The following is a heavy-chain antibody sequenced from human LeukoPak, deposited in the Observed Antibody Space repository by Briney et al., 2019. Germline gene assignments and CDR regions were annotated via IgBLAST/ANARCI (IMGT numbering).Heavy chain of an antibody. CDR2: LTGSGATT. D-gene: IGHD6-19*01. J-gene: IGHJ4*02. CDR3: ASNAYSSGRLSYFDS. Sequence: GSLRLSCAASGFTFSTYAMAWVRQAPGKGLEWVSGLTGSGATTYYADSVRGRFTISRDNSQNMLYLQMNSLRVEDTAVYFCASNAYSSGRLSYFDSGGQGTLVTVSS. V-gene: IGHV3-23*01. CDR1: GFTFSTYA.